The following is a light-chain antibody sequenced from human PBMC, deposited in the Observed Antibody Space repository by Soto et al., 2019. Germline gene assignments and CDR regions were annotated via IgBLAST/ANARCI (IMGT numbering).Light chain of an antibody. CDR2: EVS. CDR1: SSDVGSYNL. V-gene: IGLV2-23*02. CDR3: CAYAGSATYV. J-gene: IGLJ2*01. Sequence: QSVLTQPASVSGSPGQSITISCTGTSSDVGSYNLLSWYQQHPGKAPELMIYEVSKRPSGVSNRFSGSKSGNTASLTISGLQAEDEADYYCCAYAGSATYVFGGGTKVTVL.